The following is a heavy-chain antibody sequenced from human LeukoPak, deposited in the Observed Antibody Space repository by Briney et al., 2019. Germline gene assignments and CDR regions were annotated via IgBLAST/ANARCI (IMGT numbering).Heavy chain of an antibody. CDR3: ATDRVVSEWSQYDY. CDR2: FDPEDGET. D-gene: IGHD3-3*01. J-gene: IGHJ4*02. Sequence: GASVKVSCKVSGYTLTELSMHWVRQAPGKGLEWMGGFDPEDGETIYAQKFQGRVTMTEDTSTDTAYMELSSLRSENTAVYYCATDRVVSEWSQYDYWGQGTLVTVSS. V-gene: IGHV1-24*01. CDR1: GYTLTELS.